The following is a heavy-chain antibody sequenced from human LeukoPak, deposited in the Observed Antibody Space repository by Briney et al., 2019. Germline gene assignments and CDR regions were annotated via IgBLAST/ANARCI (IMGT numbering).Heavy chain of an antibody. J-gene: IGHJ4*02. CDR2: IWYDGSNK. CDR3: ARDPTAYYDSSGYYLNTIDY. V-gene: IGHV3-33*01. D-gene: IGHD3-22*01. Sequence: PGRSLRLSCAASGFTFSSYGMHWVRQAPGKGLEWVAVIWYDGSNKYYVDSVKGRFTISRDNSKNTLYLQMNSLRAEDTAVYYCARDPTAYYDSSGYYLNTIDYWGQGTLVTVSS. CDR1: GFTFSSYG.